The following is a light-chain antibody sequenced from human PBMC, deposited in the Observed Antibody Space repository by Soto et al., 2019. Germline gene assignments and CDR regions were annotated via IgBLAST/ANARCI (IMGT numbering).Light chain of an antibody. CDR1: QSISSY. V-gene: IGKV1-39*01. CDR3: QPSYSIQT. Sequence: DIQMTQSPSSLSASVGDRVTITCRASQSISSYLNWYQQKPGKAPNLLIYAASTLQSGVPSRFSGSASATDFTLTISSLQPEDFATYYCQPSYSIQTFGQGTKVEI. J-gene: IGKJ1*01. CDR2: AAS.